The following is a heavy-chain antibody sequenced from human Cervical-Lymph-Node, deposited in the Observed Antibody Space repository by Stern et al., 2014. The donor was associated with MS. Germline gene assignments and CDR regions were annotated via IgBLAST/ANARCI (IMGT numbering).Heavy chain of an antibody. J-gene: IGHJ4*02. V-gene: IGHV3-48*01. CDR1: GFTFINYG. Sequence: EVQMEESGGGVVQPGGSLRLSCSASGFTFINYGMHWVRQAPGRGLEWISYISSSRTYIYFADSVKGRFTISRDNGDNSLDLQMNSLRAEDTAVYYCARDMGITGYYFDYWGQGTLVTVSS. CDR2: ISSSRTYI. D-gene: IGHD1-14*01. CDR3: ARDMGITGYYFDY.